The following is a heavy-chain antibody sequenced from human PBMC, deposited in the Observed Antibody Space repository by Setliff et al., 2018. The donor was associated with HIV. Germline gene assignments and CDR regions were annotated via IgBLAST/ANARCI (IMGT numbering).Heavy chain of an antibody. J-gene: IGHJ4*02. Sequence: SETLSLTCTVSGGYISSHYWSWIRQPPGKGLEWIGYVYHSGSTNYNPSLKSRVTISVDTSKNQFSLKLNSVTAADTAVYYCARVPYSSSWGTFDYWGQGTLVT. CDR3: ARVPYSSSWGTFDY. CDR1: GGYISSHY. V-gene: IGHV4-59*11. D-gene: IGHD6-6*01. CDR2: VYHSGST.